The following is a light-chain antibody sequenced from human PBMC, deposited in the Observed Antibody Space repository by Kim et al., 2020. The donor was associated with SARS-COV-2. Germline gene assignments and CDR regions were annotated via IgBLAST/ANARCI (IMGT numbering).Light chain of an antibody. CDR1: SSNIANNY. CDR2: DNN. Sequence: GQKDTSACAGSSSNIANNYVAWYQQLPGSAPQLLIYDNNKRLSGIPARFSGSKSGTSATLAITGLQTGDEADYYCGSWDSSLSARVFGGGTKLTVL. V-gene: IGLV1-51*01. J-gene: IGLJ3*02. CDR3: GSWDSSLSARV.